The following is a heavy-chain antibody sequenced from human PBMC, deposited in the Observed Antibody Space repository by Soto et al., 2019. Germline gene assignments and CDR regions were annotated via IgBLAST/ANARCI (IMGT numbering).Heavy chain of an antibody. CDR3: ARVYCSGGSCYGIDS. Sequence: ASVKVSCKASGYTFTSSGISWVRQAPSQGLEWMGWISSDNGNTNYAQHLQGRVTMTRDTSTSTVYMELISLRSEDTAVYYCARVYCSGGSCYGIDSWGQGTLVTVSS. CDR2: ISSDNGNT. D-gene: IGHD2-15*01. V-gene: IGHV1-18*01. J-gene: IGHJ4*02. CDR1: GYTFTSSG.